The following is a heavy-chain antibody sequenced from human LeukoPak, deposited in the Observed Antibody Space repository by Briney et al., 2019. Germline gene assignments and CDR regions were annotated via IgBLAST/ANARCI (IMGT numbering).Heavy chain of an antibody. CDR2: INHSGST. J-gene: IGHJ4*02. V-gene: IGHV4-34*01. D-gene: IGHD5-12*01. Sequence: SETLFLTCAVYGGSFSGYYWSWTRQPPGKGLEWIGEINHSGSTNYNPSLKSRVTISVDTSKNQFSLKLSSVTAADTAVYYCARGWVYSGYLFDYWGQGTLVTVSS. CDR1: GGSFSGYY. CDR3: ARGWVYSGYLFDY.